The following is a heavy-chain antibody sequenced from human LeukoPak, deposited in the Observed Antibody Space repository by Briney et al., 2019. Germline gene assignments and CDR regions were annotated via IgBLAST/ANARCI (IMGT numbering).Heavy chain of an antibody. J-gene: IGHJ4*02. Sequence: ASVTVSCNTSGYTFTNFGLAWVRQAPGQGLEWLGWISGYSGNANYAQKFQDRVVMTTDRSTGTAYMELRSVRSDDTAVYYCARCYSSSWQRLDNWGQGTLVIVSS. D-gene: IGHD6-13*01. CDR2: ISGYSGNA. CDR1: GYTFTNFG. CDR3: ARCYSSSWQRLDN. V-gene: IGHV1-18*01.